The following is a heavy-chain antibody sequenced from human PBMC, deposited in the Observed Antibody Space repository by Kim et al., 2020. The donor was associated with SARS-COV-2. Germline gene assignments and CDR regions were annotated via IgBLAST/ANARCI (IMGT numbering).Heavy chain of an antibody. J-gene: IGHJ4*02. CDR1: GYTFTSYG. D-gene: IGHD5-18*01. CDR3: ARGSAGYSYGLGFDY. CDR2: ISAYNGNT. Sequence: ASVKVSCKASGYTFTSYGISWVRQAPGQGLEWMGWISAYNGNTNYAQKLQGRVTMTTDTSTSTAYMELRSLRSDDTAVYYCARGSAGYSYGLGFDYWGQGTLVTVSS. V-gene: IGHV1-18*01.